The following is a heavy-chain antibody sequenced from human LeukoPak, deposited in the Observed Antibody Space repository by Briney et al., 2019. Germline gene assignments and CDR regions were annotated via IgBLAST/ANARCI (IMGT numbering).Heavy chain of an antibody. Sequence: SETLSLPCSVSGVSISRISYYWGSIRQPPGQGLEWNGSIYYSWSTYYNPSLKSRVTISVDTSKNQFSLKLNSVTAADTAVYYCARVGAAAGGMGFSYYYYMDVWGKGTTVTISS. D-gene: IGHD6-13*01. CDR2: IYYSWST. CDR3: ARVGAAAGGMGFSYYYYMDV. J-gene: IGHJ6*03. V-gene: IGHV4-39*01. CDR1: GVSISRISYY.